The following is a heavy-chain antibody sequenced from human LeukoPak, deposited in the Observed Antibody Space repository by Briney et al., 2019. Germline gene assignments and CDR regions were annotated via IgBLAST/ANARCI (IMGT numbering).Heavy chain of an antibody. D-gene: IGHD2-21*02. CDR1: GFTFSSYS. Sequence: PGGSLRLSCAASGFTFSSYSMNWVRQAPGKGLEWVSSINSSSSYIYYADSVKGRFTISRDNAKNSLYLQINSLRAEDTAVYYCAREPCGGDCQGGYWGQGTLVTVSS. CDR2: INSSSSYI. J-gene: IGHJ4*02. CDR3: AREPCGGDCQGGY. V-gene: IGHV3-21*01.